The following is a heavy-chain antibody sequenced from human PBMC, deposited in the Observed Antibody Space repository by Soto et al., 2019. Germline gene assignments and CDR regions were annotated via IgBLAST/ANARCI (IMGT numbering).Heavy chain of an antibody. V-gene: IGHV3-7*01. Sequence: GGSLRLSCAASGFTFSSYGMHWVRQAPGKGLEWVANINEDGSENYFVDSAKGRFTISRDNAKTSLYLQMSSLRAEDTAVYYCARDLFDYWGQGTLVTVSS. CDR3: ARDLFDY. J-gene: IGHJ4*02. CDR2: INEDGSEN. CDR1: GFTFSSYG.